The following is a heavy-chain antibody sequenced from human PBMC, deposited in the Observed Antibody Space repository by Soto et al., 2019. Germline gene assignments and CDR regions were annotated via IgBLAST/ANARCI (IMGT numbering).Heavy chain of an antibody. Sequence: PGESLKISCAASGFTFSSYWMHWVRQAPGKGLVWVSRINSDGSSTNYADSVKGQFTISRDNSKDTLYLQMNSLRAEDTAVYYCAKSQYDFWSGYLPYYDYWGQGTLVTSPQ. CDR3: AKSQYDFWSGYLPYYDY. D-gene: IGHD3-3*01. V-gene: IGHV3-74*01. CDR2: INSDGSST. CDR1: GFTFSSYW. J-gene: IGHJ4*02.